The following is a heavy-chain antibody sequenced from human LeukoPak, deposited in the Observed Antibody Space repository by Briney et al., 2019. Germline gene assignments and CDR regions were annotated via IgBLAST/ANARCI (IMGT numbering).Heavy chain of an antibody. CDR2: IYYDGSNI. CDR1: EFTFTTYG. Sequence: GGSLTLSCAASEFTFTTYGMHWVRQAPGKGLEWVAFIYYDGSNIYYADYVKGRFTISRDISKNTLYLQMNILRAEDTAIYYCARDIELSTWGLGTMVTVSS. J-gene: IGHJ3*01. V-gene: IGHV3-33*01. D-gene: IGHD3-16*02. CDR3: ARDIELST.